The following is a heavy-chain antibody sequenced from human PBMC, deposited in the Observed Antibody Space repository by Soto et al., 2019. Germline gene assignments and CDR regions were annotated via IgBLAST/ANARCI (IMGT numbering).Heavy chain of an antibody. CDR3: ASDSSGWFYFDY. CDR2: INSDGSTT. D-gene: IGHD6-19*01. V-gene: IGHV3-74*01. Sequence: GGSLRLSCAASGFTFNTYWMHWVRQAPGKGLVWVSRINSDGSTTNYADPVKGRFTISRDNAKNTVYLQMNSLRAEDTAVYYCASDSSGWFYFDYWGQGALGTVSS. J-gene: IGHJ4*02. CDR1: GFTFNTYW.